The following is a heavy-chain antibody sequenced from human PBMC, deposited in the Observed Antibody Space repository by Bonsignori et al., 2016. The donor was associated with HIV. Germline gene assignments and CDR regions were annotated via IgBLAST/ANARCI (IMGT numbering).Heavy chain of an antibody. V-gene: IGHV4-34*01. CDR1: GGSFSGYY. CDR3: ARGLIIAAAGTWVDY. CDR2: INHSGST. J-gene: IGHJ4*02. D-gene: IGHD6-13*01. Sequence: SETLSLTCAVYGGSFSGYYWSWIRQPPGKGLEWIGEINHSGSTNYNPSLKSRVTISVDTSKNQFSLKLSSVTAADTAVYYCARGLIIAAAGTWVDYWGQGTLVTVSS.